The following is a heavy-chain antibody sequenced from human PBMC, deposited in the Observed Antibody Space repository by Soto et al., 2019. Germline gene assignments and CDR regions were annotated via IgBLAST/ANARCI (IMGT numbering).Heavy chain of an antibody. V-gene: IGHV3-48*03. J-gene: IGHJ6*02. Sequence: EVQLVASGGCLVQPRGSLRLSCSATGFAFSTYAMNWVRQAPGKGMAWVSYISRTGNTMHYVDSVKGRFTISRDNAKNSLYLQMNSLRVEDTAIYYCARDGVALLDGAMYVWGQGTTVTVSS. CDR1: GFAFSTYA. D-gene: IGHD3-3*02. CDR3: ARDGVALLDGAMYV. CDR2: ISRTGNTM.